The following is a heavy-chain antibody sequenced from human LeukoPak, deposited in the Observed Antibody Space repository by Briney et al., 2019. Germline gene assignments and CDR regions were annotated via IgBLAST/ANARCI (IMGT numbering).Heavy chain of an antibody. CDR1: GFTFSSYA. D-gene: IGHD3-3*01. CDR2: ISYDGSNK. CDR3: ARETNYDFYYMDV. Sequence: GGSLRLSCAASGFTFSSYAMHWVRQAPGKGLEWVAVISYDGSNKYYADSVKGRFTISRDNSKNTLYLQMNSLRAEDTAVYYCARETNYDFYYMDVWGKGTTVTVSS. J-gene: IGHJ6*03. V-gene: IGHV3-30-3*01.